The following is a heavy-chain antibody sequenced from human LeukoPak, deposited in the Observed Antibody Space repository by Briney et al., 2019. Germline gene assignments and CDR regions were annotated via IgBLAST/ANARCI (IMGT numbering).Heavy chain of an antibody. D-gene: IGHD1-14*01. CDR1: GYSISSGYY. Sequence: SETLSLTCTVSGYSISSGYYWGWIRQPPGKGLEWIGSISHSGSTYYKPSLKSRVTISVDTSKNQFSLKLRSVTAADTAVYYCGRVTSRLGWFDPWGQGTLVTVSS. J-gene: IGHJ5*02. CDR3: GRVTSRLGWFDP. CDR2: ISHSGST. V-gene: IGHV4-38-2*02.